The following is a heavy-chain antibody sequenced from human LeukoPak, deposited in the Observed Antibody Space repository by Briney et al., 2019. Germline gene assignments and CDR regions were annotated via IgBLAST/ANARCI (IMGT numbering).Heavy chain of an antibody. V-gene: IGHV3-23*01. D-gene: IGHD3-10*01. CDR3: ASFHYYGSGAYYLSY. CDR2: IGDSGATT. CDR1: GFTLSSYA. Sequence: PGGYLSLYCAASGFTLSSYAMTRVRQAPGKGLEWVSDIGDSGATTYYADSVKGRFTISRGNSNNTLYLQMSSLRAEDTAVYFCASFHYYGSGAYYLSYWGQGALVTVSS. J-gene: IGHJ4*02.